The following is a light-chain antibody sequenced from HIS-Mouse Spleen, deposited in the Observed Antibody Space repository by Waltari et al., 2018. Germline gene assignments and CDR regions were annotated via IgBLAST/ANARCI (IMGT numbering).Light chain of an antibody. J-gene: IGLJ2*01. CDR2: RDS. CDR3: QVWDSSTVV. V-gene: IGLV3-9*01. Sequence: SYELTQPLSVSVALGQTARITCGGINIGRKNAHWYQQKPGQAPVLVIYRDSNRPSGIPERFSGSNSGNTATLTISRAQAGDEADYYCQVWDSSTVVFGGGTKLTVL. CDR1: NIGRKN.